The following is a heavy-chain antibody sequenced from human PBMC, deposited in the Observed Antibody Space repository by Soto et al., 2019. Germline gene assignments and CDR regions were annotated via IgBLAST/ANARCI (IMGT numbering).Heavy chain of an antibody. J-gene: IGHJ4*02. D-gene: IGHD2-2*01. CDR3: AREPYTPPYCSSTSCYEGMGYFDY. CDR1: GGSISSGGYY. V-gene: IGHV4-61*08. Sequence: SETLSLTCTVSGGSISSGGYYSSWIRQHPGKGLEWLGYIYYSGSTNYNPSLKSRVTISVDTSKNQFSLKLSSVTAADTAVYYCAREPYTPPYCSSTSCYEGMGYFDYWGQGTLVTVSS. CDR2: IYYSGST.